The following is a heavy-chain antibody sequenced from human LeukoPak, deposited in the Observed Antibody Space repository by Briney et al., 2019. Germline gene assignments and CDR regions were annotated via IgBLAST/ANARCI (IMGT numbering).Heavy chain of an antibody. V-gene: IGHV3-66*01. CDR2: IYSGGST. D-gene: IGHD5-24*01. CDR1: GFTVSSKY. J-gene: IGHJ4*02. Sequence: PWGSLRLSCAASGFTVSSKYMSWVRQAPGKGLEWVSVIYSGGSTYYADSVKGRFTISRDNSKNTVYLQMNSLRAEDTAVYYCARGSSGWLQLFDYWGQGTLVTVSS. CDR3: ARGSSGWLQLFDY.